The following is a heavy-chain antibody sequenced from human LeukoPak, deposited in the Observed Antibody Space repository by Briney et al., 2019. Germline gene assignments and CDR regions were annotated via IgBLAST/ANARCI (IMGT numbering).Heavy chain of an antibody. V-gene: IGHV4-59*01. D-gene: IGHD2-2*01. J-gene: IGHJ4*02. CDR3: AASVPAGNYFDY. CDR1: GGSISSYY. Sequence: SETLSLTCTVSGGSISSYYWSWIRQPPGKGLEWIGYIYYSGSTNYNPSLKSRVTISVDTSKNQFSLKLSPVTAADTAVYYCAASVPAGNYFDYWGQGTLVTVSS. CDR2: IYYSGST.